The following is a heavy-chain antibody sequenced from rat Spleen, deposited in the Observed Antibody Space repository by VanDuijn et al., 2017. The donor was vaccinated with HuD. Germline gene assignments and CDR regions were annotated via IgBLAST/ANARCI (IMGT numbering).Heavy chain of an antibody. J-gene: IGHJ4*01. CDR3: ARAPGNGYVMDA. Sequence: QVQLKESGPGLVQPSQTLSLTCTVSGFSLTDYSVYWVRQPPGKGLEWMGRIQSGGSTDYNSALKSRLSISRDTSKNHIFLKMNSLQSEDTATYHCARAPGNGYVMDAWGQGASVTVSS. CDR1: GFSLTDYS. V-gene: IGHV2-19*01. CDR2: IQSGGST. D-gene: IGHD5-1*01.